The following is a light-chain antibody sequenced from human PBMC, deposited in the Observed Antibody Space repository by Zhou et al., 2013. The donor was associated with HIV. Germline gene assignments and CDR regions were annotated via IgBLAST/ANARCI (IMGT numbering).Light chain of an antibody. V-gene: IGKV1-5*03. J-gene: IGKJ2*01. CDR2: KAS. Sequence: IQMTQSPSTLSASVGDRVTITCRASQSIGSWLAWYQQKPGKAPKLLIYKASSLESGVPSRFSGSGSGTEFTLTINGLQPDDFATYYCQQYNTYLYTFGQGTELEIK. CDR1: QSIGSW. CDR3: QQYNTYLYT.